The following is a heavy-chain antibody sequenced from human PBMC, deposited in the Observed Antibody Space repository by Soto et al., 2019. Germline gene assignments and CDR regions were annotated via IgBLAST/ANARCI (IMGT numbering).Heavy chain of an antibody. Sequence: QVQLVQSGAEVKKPGSSVKVSCKASGGTFSSYAISWVRQAPGHGLECMGGIIPIFGTANYAQKFQGRVTITADESTSTAYMELSSLRSEDTAVYYCARGGRDGDKSGVPFDLWGRGTLVTVSS. J-gene: IGHJ2*01. D-gene: IGHD3-10*01. CDR2: IIPIFGTA. V-gene: IGHV1-69*01. CDR1: GGTFSSYA. CDR3: ARGGRDGDKSGVPFDL.